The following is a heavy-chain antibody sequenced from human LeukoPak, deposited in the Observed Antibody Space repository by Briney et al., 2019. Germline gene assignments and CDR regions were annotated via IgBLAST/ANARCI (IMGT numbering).Heavy chain of an antibody. Sequence: ASVKVSCKASGGPLSSYAINWVRQAPGQGLEWIGGIIPVYGTTNFAQRFLGRVTITADESTSTVYMELNSLRSTDTALYFCARGGPHGSGSLLGFDFWGQGTLVTVSS. CDR1: GGPLSSYA. D-gene: IGHD3-10*01. CDR2: IIPVYGTT. V-gene: IGHV1-69*01. J-gene: IGHJ4*02. CDR3: ARGGPHGSGSLLGFDF.